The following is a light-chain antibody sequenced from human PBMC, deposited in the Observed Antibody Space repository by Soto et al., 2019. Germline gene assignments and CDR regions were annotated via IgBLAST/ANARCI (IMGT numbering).Light chain of an antibody. CDR3: QQYGSSRWT. V-gene: IGKV3-20*01. CDR2: GAS. J-gene: IGKJ1*01. CDR1: QSVSGSY. Sequence: EIVMTQSPATLSVSPGERATLSCRASQSVSGSYLAWYQQRPGQAPRLLIYGASSRATGIPDRFSGSGSGTDFTLTITRLEPEDFAVYYCQQYGSSRWTFGRGTKVDIK.